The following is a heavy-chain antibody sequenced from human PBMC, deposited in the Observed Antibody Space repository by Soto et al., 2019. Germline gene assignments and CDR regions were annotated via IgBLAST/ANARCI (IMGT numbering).Heavy chain of an antibody. J-gene: IGHJ6*02. V-gene: IGHV1-69*06. Sequence: QVQLVQSGAEVKKPGSSVKVSYKASGGTFSSYAISWVRQAPGQGLEWMGGIIPIFGTANYAQKFQGRVTITADKSTSTAYMELSSLRSDDTAVYYCARPYSSSWGQQYGMDVWGQGTTVTVSS. D-gene: IGHD6-13*01. CDR1: GGTFSSYA. CDR2: IIPIFGTA. CDR3: ARPYSSSWGQQYGMDV.